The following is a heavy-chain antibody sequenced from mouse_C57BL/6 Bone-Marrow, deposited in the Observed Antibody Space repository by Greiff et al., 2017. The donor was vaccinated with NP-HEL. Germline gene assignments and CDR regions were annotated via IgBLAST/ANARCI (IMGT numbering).Heavy chain of an antibody. CDR2: IYPRSGTT. CDR3: ANPCWYPSYDG. CDR1: GYTFTSSG. D-gene: IGHD1-1*02. Sequence: QVQLQQSGAELARPGASVKLSCKASGYTFTSSGISWVKQRTGQGLEWIGEIYPRSGTTYYNEQFKGKATLTADKSSSTAYMELSSLTSDDSAVYISANPCWYPSYDGWGTGTTVTVSS. J-gene: IGHJ1*03. V-gene: IGHV1-81*01.